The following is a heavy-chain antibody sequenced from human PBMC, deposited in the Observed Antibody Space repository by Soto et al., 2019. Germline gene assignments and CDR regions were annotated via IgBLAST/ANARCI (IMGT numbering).Heavy chain of an antibody. J-gene: IGHJ4*02. Sequence: SVKVSCKASGGTFSSYAISWVRQAPGQGLEWMGGIIPIFGTANYAQKFQGRVTITADESTSTAYMELSSLRSEDTAVYYCATAEAPSGAVAVLFPSDYWGQGTQVTVSS. V-gene: IGHV1-69*13. CDR2: IIPIFGTA. CDR1: GGTFSSYA. D-gene: IGHD6-19*01. CDR3: ATAEAPSGAVAVLFPSDY.